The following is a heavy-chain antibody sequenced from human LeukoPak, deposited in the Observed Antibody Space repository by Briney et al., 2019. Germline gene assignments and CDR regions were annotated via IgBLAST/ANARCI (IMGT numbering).Heavy chain of an antibody. V-gene: IGHV1-18*01. CDR3: ARDSEWFDY. Sequence: ASVKVSCKASGYTFTSYGISWVRQAPGQGLEWMGWISAYNGNTNYAQKLQGRVTMTTDTSTSTANMELRSLGSDDTAVYYCARDSEWFDYWGQGTLITVSS. CDR2: ISAYNGNT. D-gene: IGHD1-14*01. J-gene: IGHJ4*02. CDR1: GYTFTSYG.